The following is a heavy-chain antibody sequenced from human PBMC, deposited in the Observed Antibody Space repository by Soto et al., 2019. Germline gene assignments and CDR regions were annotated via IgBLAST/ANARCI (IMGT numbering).Heavy chain of an antibody. Sequence: QPGGSLRLSCAASGFTFSSYAMHWVRQAPGKGLEWVAVISYDGSNKYYADSVKGRFTISRDNSKNTLYLQMNSLRAEDTAVYYCASPTSNIAAAGGLFDYWGQGTLVTVSS. J-gene: IGHJ4*02. V-gene: IGHV3-30-3*01. CDR2: ISYDGSNK. D-gene: IGHD6-13*01. CDR3: ASPTSNIAAAGGLFDY. CDR1: GFTFSSYA.